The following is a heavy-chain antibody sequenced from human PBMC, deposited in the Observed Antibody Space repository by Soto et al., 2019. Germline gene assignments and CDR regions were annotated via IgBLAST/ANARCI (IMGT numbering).Heavy chain of an antibody. D-gene: IGHD6-13*01. CDR2: IYHTGST. V-gene: IGHV4-31*03. CDR1: GDPVSSGAYY. J-gene: IGHJ5*02. CDR3: ATTDAETAGIWFDP. Sequence: TLSLTCSVSGDPVSSGAYYWTWVRQHPVKGLEWIGYIYHTGSTYYNPSLQSRLTMSIDTSKNQFYLHLNSVTAADTAVYYRATTDAETAGIWFDPWGQGTLVPVSS.